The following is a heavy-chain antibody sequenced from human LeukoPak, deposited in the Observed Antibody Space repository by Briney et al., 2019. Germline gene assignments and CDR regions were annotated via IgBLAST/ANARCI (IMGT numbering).Heavy chain of an antibody. Sequence: GGSLRLSCVASGFTFSSYSMNWVRQAPGKGLEWVSSISSSSRYLHYADSLQARFTISRDNAKNSLYLELNSLRAEDTAVYYCARATMIVAATNTGAFDVWGQGTLVTVSS. CDR1: GFTFSSYS. CDR3: ARATMIVAATNTGAFDV. CDR2: ISSSSRYL. J-gene: IGHJ3*01. D-gene: IGHD6-25*01. V-gene: IGHV3-21*06.